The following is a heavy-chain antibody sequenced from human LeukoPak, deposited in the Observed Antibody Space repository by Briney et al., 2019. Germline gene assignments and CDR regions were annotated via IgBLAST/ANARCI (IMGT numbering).Heavy chain of an antibody. CDR2: IIPIFGTA. J-gene: IGHJ4*02. V-gene: IGHV1-69*13. CDR3: ATGSLSGTSGHYFDY. D-gene: IGHD2-8*01. CDR1: GGTFSSYA. Sequence: GASVKVSCKASGGTFSSYAISWVRQAPGQGLEWMGGIIPIFGTANYAQNFQGRVTITADESTSTAYMELSSLRSEDTAVYYCATGSLSGTSGHYFDYWGQGTLVTVSS.